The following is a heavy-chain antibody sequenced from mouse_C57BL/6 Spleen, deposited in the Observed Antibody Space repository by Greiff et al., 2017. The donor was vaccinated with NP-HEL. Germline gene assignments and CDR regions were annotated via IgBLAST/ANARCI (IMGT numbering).Heavy chain of an antibody. CDR1: GFTFSSYG. CDR2: ISSGGSYT. V-gene: IGHV5-6*02. CDR3: ARRFTVVDAMDY. J-gene: IGHJ4*01. Sequence: EVKLMESGGDLVKPGGSLKLSCAASGFTFSSYGMSWVRQTPDKRLEWVATISSGGSYTYYPDSVKGRFTISRDNAKNTLYLQMSSLKSEDTAMYYCARRFTVVDAMDYWGQGTSVTVSS. D-gene: IGHD1-1*01.